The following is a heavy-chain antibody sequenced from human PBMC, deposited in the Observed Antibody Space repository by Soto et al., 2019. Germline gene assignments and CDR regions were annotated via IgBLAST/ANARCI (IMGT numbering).Heavy chain of an antibody. D-gene: IGHD6-19*01. V-gene: IGHV4-31*03. CDR3: ARDWGSSGWPN. CDR1: GHSLSSGGYY. J-gene: IGHJ4*02. CDR2: IYFTGAT. Sequence: SETLSLTCTVSGHSLSSGGYYWSWIRQHPGKGLEWVGYIYFTGATLYNPSLKSRLAISVDTSKNQFSLKLTSVTAADTAVYYCARDWGSSGWPNWGQGVLVTVSS.